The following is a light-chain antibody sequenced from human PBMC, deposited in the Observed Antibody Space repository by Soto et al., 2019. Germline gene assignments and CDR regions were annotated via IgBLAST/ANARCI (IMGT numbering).Light chain of an antibody. Sequence: DIQMTQYPSSLSASVGDRVSITCRASQSISTYLNWYQQSPGKAPKLLIYGASSLQSGVPSRFSGSGSGTDFTLTISSLQPEDFATYYCQQSYSSLGTFGRGTKVDIK. J-gene: IGKJ1*01. CDR1: QSISTY. V-gene: IGKV1-39*01. CDR3: QQSYSSLGT. CDR2: GAS.